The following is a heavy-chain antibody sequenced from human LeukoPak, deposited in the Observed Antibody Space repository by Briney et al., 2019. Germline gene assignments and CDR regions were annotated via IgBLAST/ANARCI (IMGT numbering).Heavy chain of an antibody. CDR3: AKDSGDIVVVPAAHYYYYYYMDV. V-gene: IGHV3-30*02. CDR2: IRYDGSNK. Sequence: PGGSLRLSCAASGFTFSSYGMHWVRQAPGKGLEWVAFIRYDGSNKYYADSVKGRFTISRDNYKNTLYLQMNSLRAEDTAVYYCAKDSGDIVVVPAAHYYYYYYMDVWGKGTTVTISS. CDR1: GFTFSSYG. J-gene: IGHJ6*03. D-gene: IGHD2-2*01.